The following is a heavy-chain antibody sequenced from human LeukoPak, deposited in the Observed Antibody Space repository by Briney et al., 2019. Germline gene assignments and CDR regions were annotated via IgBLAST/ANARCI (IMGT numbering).Heavy chain of an antibody. J-gene: IGHJ4*02. CDR3: ARDLGWVRRLRYFDWLFHFDY. Sequence: SVKVSCTASGGTFSSYAISWVRQAPGQGLEWMGGIIPIFGTANYAQKFQGRVTITADKSTSTAYMELSSLRSGDTAVYYCARDLGWVRRLRYFDWLFHFDYWGQGTLVTVSS. V-gene: IGHV1-69*06. CDR2: IIPIFGTA. CDR1: GGTFSSYA. D-gene: IGHD3-9*01.